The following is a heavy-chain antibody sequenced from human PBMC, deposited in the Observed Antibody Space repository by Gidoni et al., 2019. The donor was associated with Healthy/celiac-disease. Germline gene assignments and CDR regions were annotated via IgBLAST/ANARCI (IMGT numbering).Heavy chain of an antibody. V-gene: IGHV4-34*01. CDR2: INHSGST. D-gene: IGHD3-10*01. J-gene: IGHJ4*02. CDR3: ARGYYGSGRGLNY. Sequence: QVQLQQWGAGLLKPSETLSLTCAVYGGSFSGYYWSWTRQPPGKGLEWIGEINHSGSTNYNPSLKSRVTISVDTSKNQFSLKLSSVTAADTAVYYCARGYYGSGRGLNYWGQGTLVTVSS. CDR1: GGSFSGYY.